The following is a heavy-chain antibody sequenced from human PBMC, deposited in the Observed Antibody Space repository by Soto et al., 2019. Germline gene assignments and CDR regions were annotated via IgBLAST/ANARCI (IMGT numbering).Heavy chain of an antibody. CDR1: GGTFSSYA. Sequence: QVPLVQSGAEVKKPGSSVKVSCKASGGTFSSYAISWVRQAPGQGLEWMGGIIPIFGTANYAQKFQGRVTITADESTSTAYMELSSLRSEDTAVYYCARQAAYCGGDCYSAYFDYWGQGTLVIVS. D-gene: IGHD2-21*02. CDR2: IIPIFGTA. V-gene: IGHV1-69*01. J-gene: IGHJ4*02. CDR3: ARQAAYCGGDCYSAYFDY.